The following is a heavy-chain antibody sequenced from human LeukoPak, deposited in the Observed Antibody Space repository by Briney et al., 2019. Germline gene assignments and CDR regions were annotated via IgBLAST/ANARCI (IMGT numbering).Heavy chain of an antibody. J-gene: IGHJ4*02. CDR1: GFTFGSYA. CDR3: AKTTAGYSSGRYPGWPVDY. D-gene: IGHD6-19*01. V-gene: IGHV3-23*01. Sequence: GGSLRLPCEASGFTFGSYAMYWVRQAPGKGLEWVSGINGSGGSTFYADSVQGRFTISRDNSENTVYLQLNSLRGDDTAVYYCAKTTAGYSSGRYPGWPVDYCGQGTLVTVSS. CDR2: INGSGGST.